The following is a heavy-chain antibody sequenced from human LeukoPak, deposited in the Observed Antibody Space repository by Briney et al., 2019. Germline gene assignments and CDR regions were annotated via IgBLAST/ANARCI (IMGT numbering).Heavy chain of an antibody. D-gene: IGHD1-26*01. CDR1: GFTFSSYA. Sequence: PGGSLRLSCAASGFTFSSYAMHWDRQAPGKGLEWVAVISYDGSNKYYADSVKGRFTISRDNSKNTLYLQMNSLRAEDTAVYYCAKDDWEVAHGWGQGTLVTAPS. V-gene: IGHV3-30-3*01. CDR3: AKDDWEVAHG. CDR2: ISYDGSNK. J-gene: IGHJ4*02.